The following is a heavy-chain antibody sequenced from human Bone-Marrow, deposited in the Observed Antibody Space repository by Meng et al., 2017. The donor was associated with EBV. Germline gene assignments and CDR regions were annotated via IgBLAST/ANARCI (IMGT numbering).Heavy chain of an antibody. CDR1: GGSISSNNW. V-gene: IGHV4-4*02. CDR2: IYHSGST. CDR3: AKGGGYYYDSSGFHYDY. Sequence: QGQPQESGPGRGKPSGTLYRTCAVAGGSISSNNWWSWVRQPPGKGLECIGEIYHSGSTNYNPSLKSRVTISVDKSKNQFSLKLSSVTAADTAVYYCAKGGGYYYDSSGFHYDYWGQGTLVTDSS. D-gene: IGHD3-22*01. J-gene: IGHJ4*02.